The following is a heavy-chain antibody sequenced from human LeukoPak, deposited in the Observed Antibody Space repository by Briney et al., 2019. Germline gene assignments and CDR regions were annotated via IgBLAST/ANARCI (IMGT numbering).Heavy chain of an antibody. J-gene: IGHJ5*02. CDR1: GFTFSSYE. V-gene: IGHV3-48*03. D-gene: IGHD2-15*01. CDR2: ISSSGSTI. CDR3: ARLVVVAATQS. Sequence: PGGSLRLSCAASGFTFSSYEMNWVRQTPGKGLEWVSYISSSGSTIYYADSVKGRFTISRDNAKNSLYLQMNSLRAEDTAVYYCARLVVVAATQSWGQGTLVTVSS.